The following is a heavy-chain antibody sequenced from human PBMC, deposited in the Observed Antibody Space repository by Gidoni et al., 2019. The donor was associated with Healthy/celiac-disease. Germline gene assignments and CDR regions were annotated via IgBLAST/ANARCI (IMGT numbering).Heavy chain of an antibody. V-gene: IGHV3-30*18. CDR2: ISYDGSNK. D-gene: IGHD3-22*01. CDR1: GFTFSSYG. J-gene: IGHJ4*02. Sequence: QVQLVESGGGVVQPGRSLRLSCAASGFTFSSYGMHWVRQAPGKGLEWVAVISYDGSNKYYADSVKGRFTISRDNSKNTLYLQMNSLRAEDTAVYYCAKAGPYYYDSSGYTLDFDYWGQGTLVTVSS. CDR3: AKAGPYYYDSSGYTLDFDY.